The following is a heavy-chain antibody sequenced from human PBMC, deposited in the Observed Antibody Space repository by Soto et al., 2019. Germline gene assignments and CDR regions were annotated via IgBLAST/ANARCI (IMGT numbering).Heavy chain of an antibody. CDR2: IWYDGSNK. D-gene: IGHD3-10*01. CDR3: RSHGGLDH. V-gene: IGHV3-33*01. CDR1: GFTFSSYG. Sequence: QVQLVESGGGVVQPGRSLRLSCAASGFTFSSYGMHWVRQAPGKGLEWVAVIWYDGSNKYYADSVKGRFTISRDNSKNPLYRQINSWRAEARAVFYCRSHGGLDHGGQGTLVTPSS. J-gene: IGHJ4*02.